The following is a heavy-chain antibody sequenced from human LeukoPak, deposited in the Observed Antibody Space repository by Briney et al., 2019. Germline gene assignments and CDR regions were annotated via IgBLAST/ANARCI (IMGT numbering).Heavy chain of an antibody. CDR1: GFSFSSYW. J-gene: IGHJ4*02. D-gene: IGHD3-16*01. CDR2: INNDGGST. Sequence: GGSLRLSCAASGFSFSSYWIHWVRQPPGKGLVWVSQINNDGGSTNYADSVKGRFTISRDNAKNTLYLQMNSLRAEDTAVYYCARGLRGPEYWGQGTLVTVSS. CDR3: ARGLRGPEY. V-gene: IGHV3-74*01.